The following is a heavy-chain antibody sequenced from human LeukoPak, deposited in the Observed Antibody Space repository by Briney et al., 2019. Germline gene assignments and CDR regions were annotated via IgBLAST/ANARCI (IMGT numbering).Heavy chain of an antibody. J-gene: IGHJ6*02. D-gene: IGHD3-10*01. CDR3: ARDNKRIGMRRGVMTPYLYYGMDV. Sequence: SETLSLTCTVSGDSISVYYWSCIRRPPGKGMEWIGCISDSGSANYSPSLNSRATISVDTSKSQVSLKVSSVTAADTAVYYCARDNKRIGMRRGVMTPYLYYGMDVWGQGTTVTVSS. CDR2: ISDSGSA. V-gene: IGHV4-59*01. CDR1: GDSISVYY.